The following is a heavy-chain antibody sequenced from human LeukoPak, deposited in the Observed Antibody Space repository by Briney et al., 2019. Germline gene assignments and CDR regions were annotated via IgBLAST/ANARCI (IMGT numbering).Heavy chain of an antibody. V-gene: IGHV3-30*19. Sequence: PGGSLRLSCTASGFNFGIYGMHWVRQAPGKGLEWVAVISYDGSNKYYADSVKGRFTISRDNSKNTLYLQMNSLRAEDTAVYYCARDYRTRNQANSEAGSYFDYWGQGTLVTVSS. D-gene: IGHD1-14*01. CDR2: ISYDGSNK. J-gene: IGHJ4*02. CDR3: ARDYRTRNQANSEAGSYFDY. CDR1: GFNFGIYG.